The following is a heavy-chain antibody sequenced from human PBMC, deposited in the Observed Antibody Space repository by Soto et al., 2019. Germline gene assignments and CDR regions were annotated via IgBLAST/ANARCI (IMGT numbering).Heavy chain of an antibody. CDR2: ISSSSSYT. Sequence: GGSLRLSCAASGFTFSDYYMSWIRQAPGKGLEWVSYISSSSSYTNYADSVKGRFTISRDNAKNSLYLQMNSLRAEDTAVYYCARAEGSGSYYIPLQFGMDVWSQGTTVTVSS. CDR3: ARAEGSGSYYIPLQFGMDV. J-gene: IGHJ6*02. V-gene: IGHV3-11*06. CDR1: GFTFSDYY. D-gene: IGHD3-10*01.